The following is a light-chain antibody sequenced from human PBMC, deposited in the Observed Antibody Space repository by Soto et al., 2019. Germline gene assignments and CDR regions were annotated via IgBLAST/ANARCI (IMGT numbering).Light chain of an antibody. CDR1: SGHSSYA. J-gene: IGLJ2*01. CDR2: LNSDGSH. Sequence: QPVLTQSPSASASLGASVKLTCTLSSGHSSYAIAWHQQQPEKGPRYLMKLNSDGSHSKGDGIPDRFSGSSSGAERYLTISSLQSEDEADYYCQTWGTGIHVVFGGGTKLTV. V-gene: IGLV4-69*01. CDR3: QTWGTGIHVV.